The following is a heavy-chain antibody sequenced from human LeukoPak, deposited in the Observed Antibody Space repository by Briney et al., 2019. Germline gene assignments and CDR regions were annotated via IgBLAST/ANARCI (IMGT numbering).Heavy chain of an antibody. Sequence: GGSLRLSCAASGFTFSSHAMTWVRQAPGKGLEWVSAISDSDGTYYADSVKGRFTISRDNSKNTLYLQMNNLRAEDTAIYYCAKDQSNFDYWGQGTLVTVS. CDR3: AKDQSNFDY. CDR1: GFTFSSHA. CDR2: ISDSDGT. V-gene: IGHV3-23*01. J-gene: IGHJ4*02.